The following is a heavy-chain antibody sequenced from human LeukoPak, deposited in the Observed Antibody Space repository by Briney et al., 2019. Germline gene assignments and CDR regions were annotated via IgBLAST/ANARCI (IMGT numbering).Heavy chain of an antibody. Sequence: GGSLRLSCAASGFTFSSYAMHWVRQAPGKGLEYVSAISSNGGSTYYANSVKGRFTISRDNSKNTLYLQMNSLRAEDTAVYYCATCIAAAPTDWYFDLWGRGTLVTVSS. D-gene: IGHD6-13*01. CDR1: GFTFSSYA. CDR2: ISSNGGST. J-gene: IGHJ2*01. CDR3: ATCIAAAPTDWYFDL. V-gene: IGHV3-64*01.